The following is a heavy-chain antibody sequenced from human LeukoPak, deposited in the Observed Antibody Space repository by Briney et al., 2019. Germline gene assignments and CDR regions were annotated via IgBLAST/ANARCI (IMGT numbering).Heavy chain of an antibody. V-gene: IGHV4-30-2*01. CDR2: IYHSGST. D-gene: IGHD6-13*01. Sequence: PSETLSLTCTVSGGSISSGGYYWRWIRQPPGKGLEWIGYIYHSGSTYYNPSLKSRVTISLDTSKNESSLKLTSVTAADTAVYFCVREAPRHSSRWGAGTLVSVCS. CDR1: GGSISSGGYY. J-gene: IGHJ4*02. CDR3: VREAPRHSSR.